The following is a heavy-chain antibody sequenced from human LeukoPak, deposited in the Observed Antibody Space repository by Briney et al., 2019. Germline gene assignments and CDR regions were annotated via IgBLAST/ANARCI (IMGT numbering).Heavy chain of an antibody. CDR3: ARDLGQYYDTSDNWFDP. V-gene: IGHV3-74*01. Sequence: GESLRLSCAASGFTFSNYWMHWVRQAPGKGLVWVSRINSDGINTSYADSVKGRFTISRDNAKNTLNLQMNSLRAEDTAVYYCARDLGQYYDTSDNWFDPWGQGTLVTVSS. J-gene: IGHJ5*02. CDR2: INSDGINT. CDR1: GFTFSNYW. D-gene: IGHD3-22*01.